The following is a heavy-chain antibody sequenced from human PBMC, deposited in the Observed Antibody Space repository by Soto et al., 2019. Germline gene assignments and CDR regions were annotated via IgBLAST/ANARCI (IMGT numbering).Heavy chain of an antibody. Sequence: QVRLVESGGGVVQPGTSLRLSCAASGFTFTSYGMHWVRQAPGKGLEWVAVISYDGRYKYYGDSLKGRFTISRDNSKNTLDLQMNSLRAEDTAVYFCAKGGRTSSSWYGEGMDYWGQGTLVTVSS. V-gene: IGHV3-30*18. D-gene: IGHD6-13*01. CDR2: ISYDGRYK. CDR1: GFTFTSYG. CDR3: AKGGRTSSSWYGEGMDY. J-gene: IGHJ4*02.